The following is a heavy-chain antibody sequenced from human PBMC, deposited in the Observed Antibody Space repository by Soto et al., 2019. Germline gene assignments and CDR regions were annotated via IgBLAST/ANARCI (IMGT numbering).Heavy chain of an antibody. CDR3: TSRARISMIVDY. CDR1: GFSFSGSA. D-gene: IGHD3-22*01. V-gene: IGHV3-73*01. CDR2: IRSKGNNYAT. J-gene: IGHJ4*02. Sequence: EVQLVESGGDLVQPGGPLKLSCAASGFSFSGSAMHWVRQASGKGLEWVGRIRSKGNNYATAYAASVKGRFTISRDDSKNTAYLQMNSLKTEDTAVYYCTSRARISMIVDYWGQGTLVTVSS.